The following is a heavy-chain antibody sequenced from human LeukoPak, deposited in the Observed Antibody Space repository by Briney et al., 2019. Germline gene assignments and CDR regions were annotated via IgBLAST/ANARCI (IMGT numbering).Heavy chain of an antibody. CDR2: ISYDGSNK. D-gene: IGHD6-13*01. Sequence: GGSLRLPCAASGFTFSSYSMNWVRQAPGKGLEWVAVISYDGSNKYYADSVKGRFTISRDNSKNTLYLQMNSLRAEDTAVYYCAKSESSWYYFDYWGQGTLVTVSS. CDR1: GFTFSSYS. J-gene: IGHJ4*02. V-gene: IGHV3-30*18. CDR3: AKSESSWYYFDY.